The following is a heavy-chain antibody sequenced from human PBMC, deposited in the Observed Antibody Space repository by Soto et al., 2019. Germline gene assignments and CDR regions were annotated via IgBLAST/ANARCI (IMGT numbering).Heavy chain of an antibody. CDR2: IYSGGST. J-gene: IGHJ6*02. CDR1: GFTVSSNY. V-gene: IGHV3-53*01. D-gene: IGHD3-22*01. Sequence: GGSLRLSCAASGFTVSSNYMSWVRQAPGKGLEWVSVIYSGGSTYYADSVKGRFTISRDNSKNTLYLQMNSLRAEDTAVYYCARDYYDSSGYYPFYYYYGMDVWGQGTTVTVSS. CDR3: ARDYYDSSGYYPFYYYYGMDV.